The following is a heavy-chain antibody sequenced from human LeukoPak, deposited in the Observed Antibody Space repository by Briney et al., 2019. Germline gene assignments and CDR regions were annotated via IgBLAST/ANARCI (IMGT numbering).Heavy chain of an antibody. J-gene: IGHJ4*02. V-gene: IGHV1-2*02. Sequence: ASVKVSCKTSGYTFTDYYIHWVRQAPGQGLEWMGWIVPNSGGTNYAQKFQGRVTMTRDTSISTAYMELSRLRYDDTAVHYCATLGGTSFDYWGQGALVTVSS. CDR1: GYTFTDYY. CDR2: IVPNSGGT. CDR3: ATLGGTSFDY. D-gene: IGHD1-1*01.